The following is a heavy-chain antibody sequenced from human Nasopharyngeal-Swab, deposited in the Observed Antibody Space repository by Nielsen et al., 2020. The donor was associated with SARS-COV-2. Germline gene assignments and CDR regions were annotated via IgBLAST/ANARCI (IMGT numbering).Heavy chain of an antibody. CDR1: GFTLATYE. D-gene: IGHD3-10*01. J-gene: IGHJ6*03. CDR2: ISSGTSTI. Sequence: SLKISCVASGFTLATYEMNWVRQAPGKGLEWLSYISSGTSTIYYADSVKGQFTISRDNAKNSLYLQMDSLRAEDTAVYYCAGAPSPNSFYYFMDVWGKGTTVTVSS. V-gene: IGHV3-48*03. CDR3: AGAPSPNSFYYFMDV.